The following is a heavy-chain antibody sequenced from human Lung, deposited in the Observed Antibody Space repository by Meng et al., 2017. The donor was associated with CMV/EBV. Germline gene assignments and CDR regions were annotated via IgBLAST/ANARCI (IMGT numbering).Heavy chain of an antibody. V-gene: IGHV1-8*01. CDR1: GYTFTSYD. Sequence: ASVKVSCKASGYTFTSYDISWVRQAPGQGLEWMGWMNPSSGNTDSAQNFQGRVTMTRNTSISTAYMELSSLRSEDTAVYYCARAVYCIGTTCFFYRMDVWGQGTTVTVSS. D-gene: IGHD2-2*01. CDR3: ARAVYCIGTTCFFYRMDV. J-gene: IGHJ6*02. CDR2: MNPSSGNT.